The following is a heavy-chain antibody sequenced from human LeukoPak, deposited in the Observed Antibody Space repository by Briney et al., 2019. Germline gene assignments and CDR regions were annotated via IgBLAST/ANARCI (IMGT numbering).Heavy chain of an antibody. Sequence: GASVKVSCKASGYTFTNYYIHWVRQAPGQGLEWMGIIYPSGGSTTYAQKLQGRVTMTTDTSTSTAYMELRSLRSDDTAVYYCARERETGGGTPIDYWGQGTLVTVSS. D-gene: IGHD2-15*01. J-gene: IGHJ4*02. CDR3: ARERETGGGTPIDY. CDR1: GYTFTNYY. V-gene: IGHV1-46*01. CDR2: IYPSGGST.